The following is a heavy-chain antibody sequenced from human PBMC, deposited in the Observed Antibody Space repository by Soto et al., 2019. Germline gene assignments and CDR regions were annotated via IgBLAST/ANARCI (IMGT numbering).Heavy chain of an antibody. Sequence: PGGSLRLSCAVSGFSVSTFYMNWVRQAPGKELEWVSVIYSGERTAYADSVRGRFTISRDNSKNTLYLQMNSLTAEDTAVYFCATEFYYRFDSWGQGTPVTVSS. CDR1: GFSVSTFY. J-gene: IGHJ5*01. CDR2: IYSGERT. V-gene: IGHV3-66*01. CDR3: ATEFYYRFDS. D-gene: IGHD2-8*01.